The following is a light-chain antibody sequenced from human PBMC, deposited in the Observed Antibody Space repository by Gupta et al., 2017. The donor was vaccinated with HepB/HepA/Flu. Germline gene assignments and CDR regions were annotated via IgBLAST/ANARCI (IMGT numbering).Light chain of an antibody. V-gene: IGKV1-8*01. CDR3: QQYDSYPRT. CDR1: QGISSY. CDR2: AAS. J-gene: IGKJ1*01. Sequence: AIRMTQSPSSFSASTGDRVTITCRASQGISSYLAWYQQKPGKAPKLLIYAASTLQSGVPSRFSGSGYGTDFTLTISGLQSEDFATYYCQQYDSYPRTFGQGTKVEIK.